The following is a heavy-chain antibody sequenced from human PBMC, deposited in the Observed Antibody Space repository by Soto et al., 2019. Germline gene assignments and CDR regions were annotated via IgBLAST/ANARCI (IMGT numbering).Heavy chain of an antibody. Sequence: ASVKVSYKASGYTFTSYGISWVRQAPGQGLEWMGWISAYNGNTNYAQKLQSRVTMTTDTSTSTAYMELRSLRSDDTAVYYCARGPYCSGGSCSVWFDPWGQGTLVTVSS. CDR2: ISAYNGNT. CDR3: ARGPYCSGGSCSVWFDP. J-gene: IGHJ5*02. CDR1: GYTFTSYG. V-gene: IGHV1-18*01. D-gene: IGHD2-15*01.